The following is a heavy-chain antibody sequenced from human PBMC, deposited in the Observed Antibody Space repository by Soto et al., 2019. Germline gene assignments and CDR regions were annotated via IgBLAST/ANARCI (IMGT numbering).Heavy chain of an antibody. D-gene: IGHD3-10*01. V-gene: IGHV1-69*01. CDR1: GGIFSTYA. J-gene: IGHJ4*02. CDR2: IIPPVGTP. CDR3: ARDRDDYGSGTYYNRIDF. Sequence: QVQLVQSGAEVKKPGSSVKVSCKASGGIFSTYAISWLRQAPGQGLEWMGGIIPPVGTPNSAQRFQGRVTITAEDSTSTDYMELSRLRSEDTAVYYCARDRDDYGSGTYYNRIDFWGQGTLVTVSS.